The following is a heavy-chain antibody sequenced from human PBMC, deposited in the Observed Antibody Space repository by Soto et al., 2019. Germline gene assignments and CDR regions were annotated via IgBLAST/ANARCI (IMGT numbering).Heavy chain of an antibody. CDR3: ARSFLNSGEGFDP. Sequence: GESLKLYCKGSGYSFTSYWIGWVRQMPGKGLEWMGIIYPGDSDTRYSPSFQGQVTISADKSISTAYLQWSSLKASDTAMYYCARSFLNSGEGFDPWGQGTLVTVSS. CDR1: GYSFTSYW. J-gene: IGHJ5*02. CDR2: IYPGDSDT. D-gene: IGHD6-19*01. V-gene: IGHV5-51*01.